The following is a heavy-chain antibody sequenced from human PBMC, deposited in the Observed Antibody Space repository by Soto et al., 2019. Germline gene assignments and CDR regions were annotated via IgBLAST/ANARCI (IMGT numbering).Heavy chain of an antibody. Sequence: SETLSLTCAVYGGSFSGHSWTWIRQSPGKGLEWIGDINHSGRVNYSPSLRSRVTISLDTSKNQFSLTLSAVTAADTAMYYCSTRAYDTNGYYRFDPWGQGTLVTVSS. CDR2: INHSGRV. CDR3: STRAYDTNGYYRFDP. J-gene: IGHJ5*01. V-gene: IGHV4-34*01. D-gene: IGHD3-22*01. CDR1: GGSFSGHS.